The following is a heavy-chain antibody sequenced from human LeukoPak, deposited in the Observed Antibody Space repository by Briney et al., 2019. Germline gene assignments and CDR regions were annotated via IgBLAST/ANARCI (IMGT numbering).Heavy chain of an antibody. J-gene: IGHJ4*02. CDR2: INHSGST. D-gene: IGHD6-19*01. CDR1: GGSFSGYY. V-gene: IGHV4-34*01. CDR3: ARGKGWLDY. Sequence: SETLSLTCAVHGGSFSGYYWSWIRQPPGKGLEWIGEINHSGSTNYNPSLKSRVTISVDTSKNQFSLKLSSVTAADTAVYYCARGKGWLDYWGQGTLVTVSS.